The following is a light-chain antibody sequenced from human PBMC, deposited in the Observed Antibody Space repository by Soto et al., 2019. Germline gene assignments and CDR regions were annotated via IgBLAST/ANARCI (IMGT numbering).Light chain of an antibody. CDR3: QSYDSSLSGSV. J-gene: IGLJ2*01. CDR1: SSNIGAGYD. V-gene: IGLV1-40*01. Sequence: QSVLTQPPSVSGAPGQRVTISCTGSSSNIGAGYDVHWYQQLPGTAXXLXXYGNXXRPSGVXXXFSGSKSXXXXSXAITGLQAEDEADYYCQSYDSSLSGSVFGGGTKVTVL. CDR2: GNX.